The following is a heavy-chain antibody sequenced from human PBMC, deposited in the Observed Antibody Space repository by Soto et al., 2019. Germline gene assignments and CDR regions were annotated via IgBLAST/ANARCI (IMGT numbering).Heavy chain of an antibody. CDR1: GGSISSSNW. CDR2: IYHSGST. V-gene: IGHV4-4*02. CDR3: ERVSGGYGNYYYYYGMDV. J-gene: IGHJ6*02. Sequence: PSETLSLTCAVSGGSISSSNWWSWVRQPPGKGLEWIGEIYHSGSTNYNPSLKSRVTISVDKSKDQFSLKLSSVTAADTAVYYCERVSGGYGNYYYYYGMDVWGQGTTVTVSS. D-gene: IGHD1-26*01.